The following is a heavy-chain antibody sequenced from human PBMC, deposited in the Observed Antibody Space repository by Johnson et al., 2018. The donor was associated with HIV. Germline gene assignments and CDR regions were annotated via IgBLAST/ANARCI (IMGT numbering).Heavy chain of an antibody. CDR1: GFTFDNFW. D-gene: IGHD1-26*01. Sequence: VQLVESGGGLVQPGGSLRLSCAVSGFTFDNFWMAWVRQAPGKGLEWVANINQDGSETYYVGSVKGRFTISRDNAKNSLFLQMDSLRAEDTAVYFCAKGTSWELRGAFDIWGQGTMVTVSS. V-gene: IGHV3-7*05. CDR2: INQDGSET. CDR3: AKGTSWELRGAFDI. J-gene: IGHJ3*02.